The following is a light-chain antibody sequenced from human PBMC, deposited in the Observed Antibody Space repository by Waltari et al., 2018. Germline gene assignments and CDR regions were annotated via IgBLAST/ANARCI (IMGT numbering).Light chain of an antibody. CDR2: YVS. CDR3: SSYTSSGTVI. J-gene: IGLJ2*01. V-gene: IGLV2-14*03. Sequence: WYQQHPGKGLKCMIFYVSNRPSGVSNRFSGPKSGNTASLTISGLQAEDEADYYCSSYTSSGTVIFGGGTKLTVL.